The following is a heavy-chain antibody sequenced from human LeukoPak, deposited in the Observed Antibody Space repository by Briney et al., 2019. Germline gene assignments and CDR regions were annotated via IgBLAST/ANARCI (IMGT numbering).Heavy chain of an antibody. V-gene: IGHV4-30-2*01. CDR3: AGLVGRYSSGLYYYYFDY. CDR2: MYLSGTT. Sequence: PSQTLSLTCTVSGGSISSGGYYWSWIRQPPGKGLEWIGEMYLSGTTHSNPSVKSRVTISIDKSKNQFFLNLSPVTAADTAVYYCAGLVGRYSSGLYYYYFDYWGQGTLVTVSS. D-gene: IGHD3-22*01. CDR1: GGSISSGGYY. J-gene: IGHJ4*02.